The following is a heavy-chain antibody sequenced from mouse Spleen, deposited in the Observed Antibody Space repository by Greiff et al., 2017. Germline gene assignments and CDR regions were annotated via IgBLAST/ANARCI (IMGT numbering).Heavy chain of an antibody. Sequence: VQLQQPGTELVKPGASVKLSCKASGYTFTSYWMHWVKQRPGQGLEWIGNINPSNGGTNYNEKFKSKATLTVDKSSSTAYMQLSSLTSEDSAVYYCARRGYYYDGSYGYFDVWGAGTTVTVSS. D-gene: IGHD1-1*01. J-gene: IGHJ1*01. CDR1: GYTFTSYW. CDR2: INPSNGGT. V-gene: IGHV1-53*01. CDR3: ARRGYYYDGSYGYFDV.